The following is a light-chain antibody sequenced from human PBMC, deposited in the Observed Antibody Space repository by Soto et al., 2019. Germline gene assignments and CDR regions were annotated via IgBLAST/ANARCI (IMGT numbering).Light chain of an antibody. CDR1: QSINSN. Sequence: EIVMTQSPATLSVSPGERATLSCRASQSINSNLAWYQQKPCQAPRLLIYGASTRATGIPARFSGSGSGTNVTLTLSSLQSEYFAVYYCQQYNNGPKTFGHGAKVEIK. CDR3: QQYNNGPKT. V-gene: IGKV3-15*01. CDR2: GAS. J-gene: IGKJ1*01.